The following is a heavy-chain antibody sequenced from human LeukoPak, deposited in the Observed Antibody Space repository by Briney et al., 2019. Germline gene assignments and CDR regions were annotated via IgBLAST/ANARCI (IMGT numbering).Heavy chain of an antibody. D-gene: IGHD4-23*01. J-gene: IGHJ4*02. CDR2: ISGSGGNT. Sequence: PVGSLRLSCAASGFTFSSYSMNWVRQAPGKGLEWVSGISGSGGNTYYADSVKGRFTISRDNSKNTLHVQMNSLRVEDTAIYYCATGPTVVDYWGQGTLVTVSS. V-gene: IGHV3-23*01. CDR3: ATGPTVVDY. CDR1: GFTFSSYS.